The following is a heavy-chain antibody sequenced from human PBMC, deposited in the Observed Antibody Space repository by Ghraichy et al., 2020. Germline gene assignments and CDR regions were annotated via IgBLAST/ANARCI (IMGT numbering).Heavy chain of an antibody. Sequence: GESLNISCAASGFTFSSYAMSWVRQAPGKGLEWVSAISGSGGSTYYADSVKGRFTISRDNSKNTLYLQMNSLRAEETAVYYCAKSRGYDSPYYFDYWGQGTLVTVSS. CDR3: AKSRGYDSPYYFDY. J-gene: IGHJ4*02. CDR1: GFTFSSYA. D-gene: IGHD5-12*01. CDR2: ISGSGGST. V-gene: IGHV3-23*01.